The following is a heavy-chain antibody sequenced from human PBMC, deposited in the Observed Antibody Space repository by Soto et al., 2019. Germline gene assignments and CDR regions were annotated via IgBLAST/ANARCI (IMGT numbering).Heavy chain of an antibody. Sequence: EVQLVESGGGLVKPGGSLRISCAASGFTFSSYSMNWVRQAPGKGLEWVSSISSSSSYIYYADSVKGRFTISRDNAKNSLYLQMNSLRAEDTAVYYCARDRGSSWVDYWGQGTLVTVSS. CDR3: ARDRGSSWVDY. CDR1: GFTFSSYS. D-gene: IGHD6-13*01. V-gene: IGHV3-21*01. CDR2: ISSSSSYI. J-gene: IGHJ4*02.